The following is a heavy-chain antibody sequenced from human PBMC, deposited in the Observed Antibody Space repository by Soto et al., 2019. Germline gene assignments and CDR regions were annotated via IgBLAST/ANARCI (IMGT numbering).Heavy chain of an antibody. CDR2: IYPGDSDT. Sequence: GEAVKISCKGSGYSFTSYWSGWVSQMPGKGLEWMGIIYPGDSDTRYSPSFRVQVTISADKSSSTAYLHWSSLKASDTAMYYGARRGGYYSEAFDFWGQGTRVT. CDR1: GYSFTSYW. J-gene: IGHJ3*01. CDR3: ARRGGYYSEAFDF. D-gene: IGHD3-3*01. V-gene: IGHV5-51*01.